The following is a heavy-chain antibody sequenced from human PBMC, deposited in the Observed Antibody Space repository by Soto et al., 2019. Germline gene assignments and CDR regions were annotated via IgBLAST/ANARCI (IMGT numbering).Heavy chain of an antibody. D-gene: IGHD1-26*01. V-gene: IGHV4-34*01. CDR2: INHSGSA. J-gene: IGHJ4*02. Sequence: PSETLSLTCDVYGGSFSGYIWTWIRQTPGKGLQWIGQINHSGSANYNPSLKSRVTISVHTSNSQFSLELSSVTAADKAVYYFARGLITGSKYSGGWYYFDPGAQGPQV. CDR1: GGSFSGYI. CDR3: ARGLITGSKYSGGWYYFDP.